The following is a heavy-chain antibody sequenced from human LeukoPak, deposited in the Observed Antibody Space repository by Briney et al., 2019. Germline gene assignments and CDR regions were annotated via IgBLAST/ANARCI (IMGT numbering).Heavy chain of an antibody. CDR3: AKEGSGWYYLDY. V-gene: IGHV3-30*02. CDR2: IESDGSKE. J-gene: IGHJ4*02. CDR1: GFSFASYD. D-gene: IGHD6-19*01. Sequence: GGSLRLSRVASGFSFASYDIHWVRQAPGKGLEWVTFIESDGSKEYYADSVKGRFTISRDNSMNTVNVQMNSLRPEDTAVYYCAKEGSGWYYLDYWGQGTVVTVSA.